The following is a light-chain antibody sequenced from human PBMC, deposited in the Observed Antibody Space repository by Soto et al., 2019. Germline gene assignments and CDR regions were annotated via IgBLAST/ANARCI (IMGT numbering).Light chain of an antibody. CDR3: AAWVDSLRGVV. CDR2: RNN. Sequence: QAVVTQPPSASGTPGQRVTISCSGSSSNIGSNYVYWYQQLPGTAPKLLIYRNNQRPSGVPDRFSGSKSGTSASLAISGLRSEDEADYYCAAWVDSLRGVVFGGGTKLTVL. V-gene: IGLV1-47*01. J-gene: IGLJ2*01. CDR1: SSNIGSNY.